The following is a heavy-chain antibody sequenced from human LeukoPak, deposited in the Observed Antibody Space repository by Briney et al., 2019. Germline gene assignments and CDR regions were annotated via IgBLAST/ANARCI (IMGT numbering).Heavy chain of an antibody. CDR3: ARDDIAVAGQDY. J-gene: IGHJ4*02. CDR1: GFTVSSNY. V-gene: IGHV3-66*01. Sequence: GGSLRLSCAASGFTVSSNYLSWVRQAPGKGLEWVSVICSGGSTYYADSVKGRFTISRDNSKNTLYLQMNSLRAEDTAVYYCARDDIAVAGQDYWGQGTLVTVSS. D-gene: IGHD6-19*01. CDR2: ICSGGST.